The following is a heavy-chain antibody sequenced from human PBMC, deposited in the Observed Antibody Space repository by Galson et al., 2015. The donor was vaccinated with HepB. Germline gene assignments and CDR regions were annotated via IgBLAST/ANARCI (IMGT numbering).Heavy chain of an antibody. CDR2: TYYKSKWYN. D-gene: IGHD3-3*01. CDR3: ARDCYHFWSGFPRGFDP. J-gene: IGHJ5*02. Sequence: CAISGDSVSSNSVAWNWIRQSPSRGLEWLGRTYYKSKWYNDYAVSVKSRITINPDTSKNQFSLQLNSVTPEDTAVYYCARDCYHFWSGFPRGFDPWGQGTLVTVSS. V-gene: IGHV6-1*01. CDR1: GDSVSSNSVA.